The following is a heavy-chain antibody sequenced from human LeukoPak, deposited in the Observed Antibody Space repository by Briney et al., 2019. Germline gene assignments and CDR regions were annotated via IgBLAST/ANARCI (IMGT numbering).Heavy chain of an antibody. D-gene: IGHD2-2*01. CDR3: ALGYCSSTSCPAPYYYYGMDV. V-gene: IGHV1-18*01. Sequence: ASVKVSCKASGYTFTSYGISWVRQAPGQGLEWMGWISAYNGNTNYAQKLQGRVTMTTDTSTSTAYMELRSLRSEDTAVYYCALGYCSSTSCPAPYYYYGMDVWGQGTTVTVSS. CDR1: GYTFTSYG. J-gene: IGHJ6*02. CDR2: ISAYNGNT.